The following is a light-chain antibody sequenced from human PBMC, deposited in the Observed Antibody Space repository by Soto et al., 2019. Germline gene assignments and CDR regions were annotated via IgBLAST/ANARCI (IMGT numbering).Light chain of an antibody. CDR3: QQTYNTPLT. J-gene: IGKJ4*01. CDR1: QNVASY. CDR2: ATS. Sequence: DIQMTQSPSSLSASVGDKVTITCRASQNVASYLNWYQQKLGTAPKVLIYATSTLKTGVPSRFSGSGSGTEFILTITSLQPEDFATYYCQQTYNTPLTFGGETKVEIK. V-gene: IGKV1-39*01.